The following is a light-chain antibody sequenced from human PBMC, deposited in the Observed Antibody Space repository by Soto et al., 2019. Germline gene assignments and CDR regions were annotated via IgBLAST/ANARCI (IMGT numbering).Light chain of an antibody. Sequence: AIQMTQSPSSLSASVGDRVTITCRASQGIRNDLDWFQQKPGKAPKLLIYAASNLQSGVPARFSGSGSGTDFTLTISSLQPDDSATYYCQHYKTYSRTFGQGTRLEIK. V-gene: IGKV1-6*01. CDR3: QHYKTYSRT. CDR1: QGIRND. CDR2: AAS. J-gene: IGKJ5*01.